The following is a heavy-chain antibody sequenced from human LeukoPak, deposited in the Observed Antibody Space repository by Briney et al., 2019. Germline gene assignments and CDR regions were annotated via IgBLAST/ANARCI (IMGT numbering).Heavy chain of an antibody. V-gene: IGHV4-59*12. CDR3: ARESITMVREDYYYYMDV. CDR2: IYYSGSN. J-gene: IGHJ6*03. D-gene: IGHD3-10*01. Sequence: SETLSLTCTVSGGSISYYYWSWIRQPPGKGLEWIGYIYYSGSNKYNPSLKSRVTISVDTSKKQFSLKLSSVTAADTAVYYCARESITMVREDYYYYMDVWGKGTTVTISS. CDR1: GGSISYYY.